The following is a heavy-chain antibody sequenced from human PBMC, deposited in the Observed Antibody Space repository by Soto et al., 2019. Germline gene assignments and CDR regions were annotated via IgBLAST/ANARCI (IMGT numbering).Heavy chain of an antibody. Sequence: SGPTLVNPTETLTLTRTVSGFSLSNARMVVSWIRQPPGKALEWLAHIFSNDEKSYSTSLKSRLTISKDTSKSQVVLTMTNMDPVDTATYYCARILYGANWFDPWGQGTLVTVSS. J-gene: IGHJ5*02. CDR3: ARILYGANWFDP. V-gene: IGHV2-26*01. D-gene: IGHD4-17*01. CDR2: IFSNDEK. CDR1: GFSLSNARMV.